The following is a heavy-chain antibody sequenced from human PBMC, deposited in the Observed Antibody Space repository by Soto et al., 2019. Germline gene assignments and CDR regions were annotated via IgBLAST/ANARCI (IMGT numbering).Heavy chain of an antibody. D-gene: IGHD1-1*01. CDR3: ARVGGNWNDDYFDY. V-gene: IGHV1-8*01. Sequence: QVQLVQSGAEVKKPGASVKVSCKASGYTFSDHDINWVRQATEQGPEWLGWMNPNSGDTGYAQNFQGRVTMTRDNSIRTAYMELSSLRSEDTAVYYCARVGGNWNDDYFDYWGQGTLVTVSS. CDR1: GYTFSDHD. J-gene: IGHJ4*02. CDR2: MNPNSGDT.